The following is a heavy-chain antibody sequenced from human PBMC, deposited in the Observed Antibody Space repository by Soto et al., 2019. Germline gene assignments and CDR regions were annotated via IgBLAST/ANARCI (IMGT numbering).Heavy chain of an antibody. J-gene: IGHJ4*02. D-gene: IGHD3-22*01. CDR1: GGSVSSGSYY. V-gene: IGHV4-61*01. CDR3: ARAVHYYDSSGSFDY. CDR2: IYYSGST. Sequence: SETLSLTCAVSGGSVSSGSYYWSWIRQPPGKGLEWIGYIYYSGSTNYNPSLKSRVTISVDTSKNQFSLKLSSVTAADTAVYYCARAVHYYDSSGSFDYWGQGTLVTVSS.